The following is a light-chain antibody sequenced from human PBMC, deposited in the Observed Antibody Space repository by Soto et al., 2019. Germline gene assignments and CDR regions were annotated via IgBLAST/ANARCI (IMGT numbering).Light chain of an antibody. CDR3: QQYDNLLT. V-gene: IGKV1-33*01. CDR2: DAS. CDR1: QDISNY. J-gene: IGKJ4*01. Sequence: DIQMTQSPSSLSASVGDRVTITCQASQDISNYVNWYQQKPGKAPKLLIYDASNLETGVPSRFSGSGSGTDFTFTISSLQPEDIATYYCQQYDNLLTFGGGTKVDI.